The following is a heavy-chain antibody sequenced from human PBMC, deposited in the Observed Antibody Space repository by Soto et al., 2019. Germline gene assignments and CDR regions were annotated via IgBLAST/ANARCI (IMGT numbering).Heavy chain of an antibody. CDR3: AKDGLYFGLLRAFAI. V-gene: IGHV3-23*01. Sequence: GGSLRLSCAASGFTFSSYAMSWVRQAPGKGLEWVSAISGSGGSTYYADSVKGRFTISRDNSKNTLYLQMNSLRAEDTAVYYFAKDGLYFGLLRAFAIWAQGTLVTVSS. J-gene: IGHJ3*02. CDR2: ISGSGGST. D-gene: IGHD3-10*01. CDR1: GFTFSSYA.